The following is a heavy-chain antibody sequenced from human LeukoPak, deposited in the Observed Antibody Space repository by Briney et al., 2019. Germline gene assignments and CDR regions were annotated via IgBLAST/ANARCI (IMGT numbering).Heavy chain of an antibody. CDR1: GGSISSYY. CDR2: LHSSGST. Sequence: PSETLSLTCTVSGGSISSYYWSWIRQYPGKGLEWIGCLHSSGSTSYNPTLKSRPSISLGTSKNQFSLRLSSVTAADTAFYYCVRDRGDYGGNPGYFDYWGQGTLVTVSS. D-gene: IGHD4-23*01. CDR3: VRDRGDYGGNPGYFDY. V-gene: IGHV4-59*06. J-gene: IGHJ4*02.